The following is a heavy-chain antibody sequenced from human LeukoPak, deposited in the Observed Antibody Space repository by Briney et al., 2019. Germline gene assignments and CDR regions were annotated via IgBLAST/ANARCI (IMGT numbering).Heavy chain of an antibody. CDR2: IYYSGST. CDR3: ARGRYDSDLDY. Sequence: PSETLSLTCTVSGGSISSSSYYWGWIRQPPGTGLEWIGSIYYSGSTYYNPSLKSRVTISVDTSKNQFSLKLSSVTAADTAVYYCARGRYDSDLDYWGQGTLVTVSS. CDR1: GGSISSSSYY. J-gene: IGHJ4*02. V-gene: IGHV4-39*07. D-gene: IGHD3-22*01.